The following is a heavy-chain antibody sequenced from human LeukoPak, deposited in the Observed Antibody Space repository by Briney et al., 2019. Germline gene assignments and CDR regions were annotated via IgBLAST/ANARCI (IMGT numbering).Heavy chain of an antibody. J-gene: IGHJ4*02. CDR2: INYSGST. Sequence: SETLSLTCTVSGGSVSSTTYYWSWIRQPPGKGLEWIASINYSGSTYYNPPLKSRVTISVDTSENQFSLKLSSVTAADTAVYYCARYVVYGSGKYYFDYWGQGTLVTVSS. CDR3: ARYVVYGSGKYYFDY. CDR1: GGSVSSTTYY. V-gene: IGHV4-39*01. D-gene: IGHD3-10*01.